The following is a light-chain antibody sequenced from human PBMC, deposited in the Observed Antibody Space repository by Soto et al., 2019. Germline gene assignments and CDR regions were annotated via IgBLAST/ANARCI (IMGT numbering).Light chain of an antibody. CDR3: CSYAGRSTWDVV. J-gene: IGLJ2*01. V-gene: IGLV1-51*01. CDR1: SSNIGGNS. Sequence: QSVMTQPPSVSAAPGQKVTISCSGSSSNIGGNSVSWYQQLPGTAPKLLIYDDNKRPSGIPDRFSGSKSGTSATLGITGFQTGDEADYYCCSYAGRSTWDVVFGGGTKLTVL. CDR2: DDN.